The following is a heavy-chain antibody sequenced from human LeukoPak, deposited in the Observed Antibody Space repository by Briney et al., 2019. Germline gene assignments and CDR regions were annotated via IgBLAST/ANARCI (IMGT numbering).Heavy chain of an antibody. CDR1: GYTFTSYA. J-gene: IGHJ4*02. Sequence: ASVKVSCKASGYTFTSYAMNWVRQAPGQGLEWMGWINTNTGNPTYAQGFTGRFVFSLDTSVSTAYLQISSLKAEDTAVYYCARDRRSYCSGANCDSGTDYWGQGTLVTVSS. V-gene: IGHV7-4-1*02. D-gene: IGHD2-15*01. CDR2: INTNTGNP. CDR3: ARDRRSYCSGANCDSGTDY.